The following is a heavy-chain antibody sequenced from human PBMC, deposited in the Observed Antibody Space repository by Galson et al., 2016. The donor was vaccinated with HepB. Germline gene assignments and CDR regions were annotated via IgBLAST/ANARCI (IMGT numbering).Heavy chain of an antibody. V-gene: IGHV3-48*02. D-gene: IGHD1-26*01. Sequence: SLRLSCAASGVTFSSYSMNWVRQAPGKGLEWVSILSSTSRTIYYADSVKGRFTISRDNAKDSLYLQMNSLRDEDTAVSYCSRELMGSKEYYYYGMDGWGQGTTVTVS. CDR1: GVTFSSYS. CDR2: LSSTSRTI. J-gene: IGHJ6*02. CDR3: SRELMGSKEYYYYGMDG.